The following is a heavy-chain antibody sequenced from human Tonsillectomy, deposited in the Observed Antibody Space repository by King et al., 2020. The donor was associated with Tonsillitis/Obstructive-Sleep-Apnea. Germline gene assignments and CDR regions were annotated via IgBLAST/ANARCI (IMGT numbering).Heavy chain of an antibody. CDR2: ISATGGTT. CDR1: GFTFSSYA. V-gene: IGHV3-23*04. D-gene: IGHD3-22*01. J-gene: IGHJ4*02. CDR3: APNYFDDSGAPDY. Sequence: VQLVESGGGLVQPGGSLRLSCAASGFTFSSYAMSWVRQAPGKGLEWVSAISATGGTTYHADSVKGRFTISRDNSENTLYLQMNSLSAEDTAVYYCAPNYFDDSGAPDYWGQGTLVTVSS.